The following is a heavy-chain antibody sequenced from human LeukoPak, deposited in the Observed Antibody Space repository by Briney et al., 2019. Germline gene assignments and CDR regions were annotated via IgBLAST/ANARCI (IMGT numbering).Heavy chain of an antibody. V-gene: IGHV3-30*04. CDR1: GFTFSNYA. CDR3: ARGRSRGVRFAY. Sequence: QAGRSLRLSCAASGFTFSNYAIHRVRQAPGKGLEWVSGISYDGTKKYYADSVKGQFTISRDNSNNTLYLQMKSLRAEDTAVYYCARGRSRGVRFAYWGQGALVTVS. D-gene: IGHD3-10*01. CDR2: ISYDGTKK. J-gene: IGHJ4*02.